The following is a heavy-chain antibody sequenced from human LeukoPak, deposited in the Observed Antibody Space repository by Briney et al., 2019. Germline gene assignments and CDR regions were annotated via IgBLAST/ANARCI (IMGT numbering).Heavy chain of an antibody. CDR3: ARQRGYDSGGTGSFDS. CDR2: IYATGST. Sequence: PSETLSLTCSVFGASIGGAGSCWGWVRQQRGKDLDWIGYIYATGSTSFHPSRRRRFYMYVGTTENPFSMRLSSVTAADRGVYFCARQRGYDSGGTGSFDSWGQGILVTVSS. D-gene: IGHD6-19*01. J-gene: IGHJ4*02. V-gene: IGHV4-31*03. CDR1: GASIGGAGSC.